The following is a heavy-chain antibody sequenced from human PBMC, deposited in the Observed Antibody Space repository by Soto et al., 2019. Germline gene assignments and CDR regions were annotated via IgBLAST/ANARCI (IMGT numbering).Heavy chain of an antibody. J-gene: IGHJ6*02. D-gene: IGHD5-18*01. Sequence: GGSLRLSCEASGFTFRTYWLSWVRQVPGKGLKWVANINQDGSEKNYVDSVKGRFTISRDNAKNSLHLQMSSLRAEDTALYYCARDGSTSWYSYDYHGMDVWGQGTTVTVSS. CDR1: GFTFRTYW. CDR2: INQDGSEK. CDR3: ARDGSTSWYSYDYHGMDV. V-gene: IGHV3-7*05.